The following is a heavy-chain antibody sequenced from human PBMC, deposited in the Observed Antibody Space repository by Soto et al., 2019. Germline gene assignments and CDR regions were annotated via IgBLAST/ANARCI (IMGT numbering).Heavy chain of an antibody. J-gene: IGHJ6*02. CDR1: GDSFNSNW. V-gene: IGHV5-51*01. CDR3: ARRSAVTTFYFYGMDV. CDR2: IYPIDSDT. D-gene: IGHD4-17*01. Sequence: PGESLKISCQVSGDSFNSNWIAWVRQRPGRGLEWMGIIYPIDSDTRYSPSFQGQVTISVDRSVNPAFLQWRSLKASDTATYYCARRSAVTTFYFYGMDVWGQGTTVTVSS.